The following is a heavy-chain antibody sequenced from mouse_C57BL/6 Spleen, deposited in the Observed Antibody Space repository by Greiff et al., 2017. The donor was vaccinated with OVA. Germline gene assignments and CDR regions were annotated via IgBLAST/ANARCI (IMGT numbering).Heavy chain of an antibody. J-gene: IGHJ1*03. CDR1: EYAFPSHD. V-gene: IGHV5-2*01. CDR2: INSDGGST. Sequence: EVQLVESGGGLVQPGESLKLSCESNEYAFPSHDMSWVRKTPEKRLELVTAINSDGGSTYYPDTMERRFIISRDNTKKTLYLQMSSLRSEDTALYYCAGRSSYGYFDDWGKGTTVTVSS. CDR3: AGRSSYGYFDD. D-gene: IGHD1-1*01.